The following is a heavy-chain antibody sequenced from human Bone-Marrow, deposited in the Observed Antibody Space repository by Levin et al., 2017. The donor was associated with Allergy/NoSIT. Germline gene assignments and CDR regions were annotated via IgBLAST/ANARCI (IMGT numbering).Heavy chain of an antibody. CDR3: ARHPTRFLEWLLPDDAFDI. Sequence: GASVKVSCKGSGYSFTSYWIGWVRQMPGKGLEWMGIIYPGDSDTRYSPSFQGQVTISADKSISTAYLQWSSLKASDTAMYYCARHPTRFLEWLLPDDAFDIWGQGTMVTVSS. J-gene: IGHJ3*02. V-gene: IGHV5-51*01. CDR1: GYSFTSYW. D-gene: IGHD3-3*01. CDR2: IYPGDSDT.